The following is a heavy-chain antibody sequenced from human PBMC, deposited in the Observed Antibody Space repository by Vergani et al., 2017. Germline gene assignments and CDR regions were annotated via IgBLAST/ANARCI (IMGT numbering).Heavy chain of an antibody. CDR3: ARDQWDDDGPRGWFAP. D-gene: IGHD5-24*01. V-gene: IGHV4-61*02. CDR1: GGSISSGSYY. CDR2: IYSSGST. J-gene: IGHJ5*02. Sequence: QVQLQESGPGLVKPSQTLSLTCTVSGGSISSGSYYWSWIRQPAGKGLEWIGRIYSSGSTTYNPSLKSRVTISVDTSKNQFSLRLNSLTAADTAVYFCARDQWDDDGPRGWFAPWGQGILVTVSS.